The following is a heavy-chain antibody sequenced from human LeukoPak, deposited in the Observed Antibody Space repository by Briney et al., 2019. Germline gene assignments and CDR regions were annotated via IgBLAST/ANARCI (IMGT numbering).Heavy chain of an antibody. CDR3: AKTVDTARHYFYYGMDV. D-gene: IGHD5-18*01. V-gene: IGHV3-74*01. CDR1: GFTLSRYW. Sequence: GGSLRLSCAASGFTLSRYWMDWVRQAPGKGLVWVSHINTDGNIITYADSVKGRFTISRDNSKNTLYLQMNSLRAEDTAVYYCAKTVDTARHYFYYGMDVWGQGTTVTVSS. CDR2: INTDGNII. J-gene: IGHJ6*02.